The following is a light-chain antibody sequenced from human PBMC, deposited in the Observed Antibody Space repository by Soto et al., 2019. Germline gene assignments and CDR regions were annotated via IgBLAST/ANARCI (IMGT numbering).Light chain of an antibody. CDR3: CSYAGSSTFPYV. CDR2: EVS. CDR1: SSDVGSYNL. Sequence: QSVLTQPASVSGSPGHSITISCTGTSSDVGSYNLASWYQQHPGKAPKLMIYEVSKRPSGVSNRFSGSKSGNTASLTISGLQAEDEADYYCCSYAGSSTFPYVFGTGTKVTV. V-gene: IGLV2-23*02. J-gene: IGLJ1*01.